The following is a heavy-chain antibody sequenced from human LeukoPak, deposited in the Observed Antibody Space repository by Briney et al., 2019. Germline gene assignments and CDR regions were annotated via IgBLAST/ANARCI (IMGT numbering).Heavy chain of an antibody. J-gene: IGHJ4*02. Sequence: ASVKVSCKASGYTFTGYYMHWVRQAPGQGLEWMGWINPNSGGTNYAQKFQGWVTMTRDTSISTAYMELSRLRSDDTAVYYCARDQAFGDLLLDYWGQGTLVTVSS. V-gene: IGHV1-2*04. CDR1: GYTFTGYY. D-gene: IGHD3-10*01. CDR2: INPNSGGT. CDR3: ARDQAFGDLLLDY.